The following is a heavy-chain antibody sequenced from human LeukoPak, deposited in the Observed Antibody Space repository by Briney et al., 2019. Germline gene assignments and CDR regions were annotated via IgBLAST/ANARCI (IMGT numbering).Heavy chain of an antibody. J-gene: IGHJ4*02. Sequence: PSETLSLTCIVSGGAISSGSYYWGWIRQPPGKGLEWIGSMYYTGSTYNSPSLKSRVTISVDTSKNQFSLKLSSVTAADTAVYYCAREEALGSGSFDYWGQGTLVTVSS. CDR3: AREEALGSGSFDY. D-gene: IGHD1-26*01. CDR2: MYYTGST. CDR1: GGAISSGSYY. V-gene: IGHV4-39*07.